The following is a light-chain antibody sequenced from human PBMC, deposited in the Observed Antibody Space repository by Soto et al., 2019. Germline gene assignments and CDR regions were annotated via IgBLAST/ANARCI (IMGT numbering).Light chain of an antibody. CDR3: QQYGSSPRT. V-gene: IGKV3-20*01. Sequence: EIVLTQSPGTLSLSPGERDTLSCRASQTISSTYLAWYQQKPGQAPRLLGYGASSRATGIPDRFSGSGSGTDFTITISRLEPEDFAVYYCQQYGSSPRTFGQVTKVEV. CDR2: GAS. J-gene: IGKJ1*01. CDR1: QTISSTY.